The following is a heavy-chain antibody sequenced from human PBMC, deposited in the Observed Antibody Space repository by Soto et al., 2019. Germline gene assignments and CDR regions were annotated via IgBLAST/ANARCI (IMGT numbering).Heavy chain of an antibody. CDR2: IYYSGST. D-gene: IGHD3-16*01. CDR3: ARVWGGGTTRWFDP. V-gene: IGHV4-59*01. J-gene: IGHJ5*02. CDR1: GASISRYY. Sequence: PSETLSLTCTVSGASISRYYWSWIRQPPGKGLEWIGYIYYSGSTNYNPSLKSRVTISVDTSKNQFSLKLSSVTAADTAVYYCARVWGGGTTRWFDPWGQGTLVTVSS.